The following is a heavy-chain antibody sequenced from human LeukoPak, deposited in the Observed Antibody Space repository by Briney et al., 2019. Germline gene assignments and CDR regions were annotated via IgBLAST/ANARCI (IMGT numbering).Heavy chain of an antibody. CDR1: GFTFSSYC. D-gene: IGHD2-2*01. Sequence: PGGSLRLSCAASGFTFSSYCMHLVRQAPGNGLEWVAFIRYDGSNKYYADSVKGRFTISRDNSKNTLYLQMNSLRAEDTAVYYCAKIIVVVPAATDFFDYWGQGTLVTVSS. CDR2: IRYDGSNK. CDR3: AKIIVVVPAATDFFDY. V-gene: IGHV3-30*02. J-gene: IGHJ4*02.